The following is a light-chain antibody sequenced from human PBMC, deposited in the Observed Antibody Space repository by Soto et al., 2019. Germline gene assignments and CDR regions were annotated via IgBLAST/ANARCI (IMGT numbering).Light chain of an antibody. V-gene: IGLV1-44*01. Sequence: QSVLTQPPSASGTPGQRVTISCSGSSSNIGSNTVNWYQQFPGTAPKLLIYRNNQRPSGVPDRFSGSKSGTSASLAISGLQSEDEADYYCAAWDDSLNGWVFGGGTNLTVL. CDR3: AAWDDSLNGWV. CDR2: RNN. J-gene: IGLJ3*02. CDR1: SSNIGSNT.